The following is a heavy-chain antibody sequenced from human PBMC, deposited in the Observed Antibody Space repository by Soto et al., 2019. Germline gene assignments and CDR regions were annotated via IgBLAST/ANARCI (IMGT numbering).Heavy chain of an antibody. J-gene: IGHJ4*02. Sequence: SETLSLTCTVSGGSISNYYWSWVRQPPGKGLEWIGYIYDSGSTNYNPSLKSRVTISVDTSKNQFSLRLTSVTAADTAVYYCAAAPRYWSQGTLVTVSS. D-gene: IGHD2-15*01. CDR1: GGSISNYY. V-gene: IGHV4-59*01. CDR3: AAAPRY. CDR2: IYDSGST.